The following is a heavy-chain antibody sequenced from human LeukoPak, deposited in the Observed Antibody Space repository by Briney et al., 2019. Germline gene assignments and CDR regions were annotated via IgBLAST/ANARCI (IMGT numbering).Heavy chain of an antibody. D-gene: IGHD1-26*01. V-gene: IGHV3-48*03. CDR1: GFTFSSYE. Sequence: GGSLRLSCAASGFTFSSYEMNWVRQAPGKGLEWVSYISSSGSTIYYADSVKGRFTISRDNAKNSLYLQMNSLRAEDTAVYYCARDLGGSYYSIPFDYWGQGTLVTVSS. CDR2: ISSSGSTI. J-gene: IGHJ4*02. CDR3: ARDLGGSYYSIPFDY.